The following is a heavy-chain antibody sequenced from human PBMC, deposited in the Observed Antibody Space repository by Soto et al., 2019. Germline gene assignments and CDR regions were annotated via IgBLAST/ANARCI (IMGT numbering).Heavy chain of an antibody. J-gene: IGHJ6*02. CDR2: ISGSGGST. CDR3: ARDPSVPTTGGDYYYYYGMDV. V-gene: IGHV3-23*01. CDR1: GFTFSSYS. Sequence: GGSLRLSCAASGFTFSSYSVSWVRQAPEKGLEWVSAISGSGGSTYYADTVKGRFTISRDNSKNTLYLQMNSLRAEDTAVYYCARDPSVPTTGGDYYYYYGMDVWGQGTTVTVSS. D-gene: IGHD2-2*01.